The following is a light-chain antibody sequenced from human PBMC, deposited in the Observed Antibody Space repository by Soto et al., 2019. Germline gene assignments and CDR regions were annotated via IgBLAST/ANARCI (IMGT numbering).Light chain of an antibody. J-gene: IGKJ1*01. CDR3: QHRKNWPWT. CDR1: QSVSPY. V-gene: IGKV3-11*01. Sequence: EIVLTQSPATLSLSPGERATLSCRASQSVSPYLAWYQQKPGQVPRLLIYDTSNRATGIPARFSGSGFGTDFTLTISSLEPEDFAVYYCQHRKNWPWTFGQGTKVEVK. CDR2: DTS.